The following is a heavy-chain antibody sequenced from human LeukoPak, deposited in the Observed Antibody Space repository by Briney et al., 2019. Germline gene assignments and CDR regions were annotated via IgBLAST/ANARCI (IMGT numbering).Heavy chain of an antibody. V-gene: IGHV1-46*01. J-gene: IGHJ4*02. Sequence: ASVKVSCKASGYTFTSYYMYWARQAPGQGLEWMGIINPSGGSTSYAQKFQGRVTMTRDTSTSTVYMELSSLRSEDTAVYYCARADGYSSGWSYIDYWGQGTLVTVSS. CDR3: ARADGYSSGWSYIDY. D-gene: IGHD6-19*01. CDR2: INPSGGST. CDR1: GYTFTSYY.